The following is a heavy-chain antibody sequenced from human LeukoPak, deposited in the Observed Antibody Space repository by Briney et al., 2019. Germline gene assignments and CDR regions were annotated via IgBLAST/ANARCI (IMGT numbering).Heavy chain of an antibody. CDR1: GYTFTGYY. V-gene: IGHV1-2*02. D-gene: IGHD5-18*01. CDR3: ARDSDYFGSSYGY. CDR2: INPNSGGT. J-gene: IGHJ4*02. Sequence: GASVKVSCKASGYTFTGYYMHWVRQAPGQGLEWMGWINPNSGGTNYAQKFQGRVTMTRDTSISTAYMELSRLRSDDTAVYYCARDSDYFGSSYGYWGQGTLVTVSS.